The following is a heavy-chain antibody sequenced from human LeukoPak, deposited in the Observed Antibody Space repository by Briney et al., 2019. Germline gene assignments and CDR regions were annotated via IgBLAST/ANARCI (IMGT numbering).Heavy chain of an antibody. CDR2: IKQDGSEK. J-gene: IGHJ4*02. Sequence: GGSLRLSCAASGFTFSSYWMSWVRQAPGKGLERVANIKQDGSEKYYVDSVKGRFTISRDNAKNSLYLQMNSLRAEDTAVYYCARDSAPYYYDSSGYDYWGQGTLVTVSS. D-gene: IGHD3-22*01. CDR1: GFTFSSYW. CDR3: ARDSAPYYYDSSGYDY. V-gene: IGHV3-7*01.